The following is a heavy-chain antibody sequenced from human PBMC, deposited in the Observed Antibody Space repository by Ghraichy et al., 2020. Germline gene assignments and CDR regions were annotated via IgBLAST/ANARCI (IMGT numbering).Heavy chain of an antibody. Sequence: GGSLRLSCAASGFIFSDYYMSWIRQAPGKGLEWVSYISSRGGTKHYADSVKGRFTISRDNANNSLYLQMNSLRVEDTAVYYCAREFKGYGGNSAFHYWGQGTLVTVSS. CDR3: AREFKGYGGNSAFHY. CDR2: ISSRGGTK. D-gene: IGHD4/OR15-4a*01. V-gene: IGHV3-11*01. J-gene: IGHJ4*02. CDR1: GFIFSDYY.